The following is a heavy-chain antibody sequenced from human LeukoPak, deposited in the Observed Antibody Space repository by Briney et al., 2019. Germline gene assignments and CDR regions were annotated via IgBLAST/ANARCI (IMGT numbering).Heavy chain of an antibody. J-gene: IGHJ5*02. D-gene: IGHD4-17*01. V-gene: IGHV3-11*04. CDR2: ISSSSSTI. Sequence: EGSLRLSCAASGFTFSDYYMSWIRQAPGKGLEWVSYISSSSSTIYYADSVKGRFTISRDNAKNSLYLQMNSLRAEDTAVYYCARRNDYGDDEWFDPWGQGTLVTVSS. CDR3: ARRNDYGDDEWFDP. CDR1: GFTFSDYY.